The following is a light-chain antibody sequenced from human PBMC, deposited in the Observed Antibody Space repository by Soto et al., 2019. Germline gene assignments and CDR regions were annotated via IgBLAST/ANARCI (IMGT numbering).Light chain of an antibody. CDR1: QSVTVNS. CDR3: QQYGDSPLT. V-gene: IGKV3-20*01. Sequence: EILLTQSPSTLSLSPGEGVTLSCRASQSVTVNSLAWYQQKPGQAPRLLIYAASTRDTAVPDRFTGSGSGTDFALTLSRLEPEDFSVYYCQQYGDSPLTFGPGTKVDLK. J-gene: IGKJ3*01. CDR2: AAS.